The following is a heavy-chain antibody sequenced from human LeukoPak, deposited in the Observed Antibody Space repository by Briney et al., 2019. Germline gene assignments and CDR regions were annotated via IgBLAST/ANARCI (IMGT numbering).Heavy chain of an antibody. Sequence: GGSLRLSCAASGFTFSSYATHWVRQAPGKGLEYVSAISSNGGATYYANSVKGRFTISRDNSKNTLYLQMGSLRAEDMAVYYCARLRVVFGSDRYFDYWGQGTLVTVSS. CDR1: GFTFSSYA. CDR2: ISSNGGAT. CDR3: ARLRVVFGSDRYFDY. J-gene: IGHJ4*02. D-gene: IGHD3-10*01. V-gene: IGHV3-64*01.